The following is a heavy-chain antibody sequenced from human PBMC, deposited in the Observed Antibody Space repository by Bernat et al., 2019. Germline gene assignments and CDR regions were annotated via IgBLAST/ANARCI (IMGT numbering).Heavy chain of an antibody. J-gene: IGHJ6*03. CDR2: ISSSSSYT. Sequence: QVQLVESGGGLVKPGGSLSLSGAAPGFTSSDYYMSWIRQAPGKGLDWVSYISSSSSYTNYADSVKGRFTISRDNAKNSLYLQMNSLRAEDTAVYYCARGTSTSAPYMDVWGKGTTVTVSS. V-gene: IGHV3-11*05. CDR3: ARGTSTSAPYMDV. CDR1: GFTSSDYY.